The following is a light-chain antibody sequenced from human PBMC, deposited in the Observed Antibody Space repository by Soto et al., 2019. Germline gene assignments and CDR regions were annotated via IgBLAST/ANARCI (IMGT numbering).Light chain of an antibody. V-gene: IGKV3-11*01. Sequence: EIVLTQSPATLSLSPGERATLSCRASQSIGSYLAWYQQKPGQAPRLLIYDASNRATGIPARFSGSGSGTDFTLTISSREPEDFAFYYCQLRNNWPPTWTFGQGTKVESK. CDR3: QLRNNWPPTWT. J-gene: IGKJ1*01. CDR1: QSIGSY. CDR2: DAS.